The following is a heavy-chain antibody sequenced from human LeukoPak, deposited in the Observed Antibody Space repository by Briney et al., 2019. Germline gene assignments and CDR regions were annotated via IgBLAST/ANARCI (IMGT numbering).Heavy chain of an antibody. D-gene: IGHD3-10*01. Sequence: SETLSLTCAVYGGSFSGYYWSWIRQPPGKGLEWIGSIYYSGSTYYNPSLKSRVTISVDTSKNQFSLKLSSVTAADTAVYYCARYMVQGVSIDYWGQGTLVTVSS. CDR3: ARYMVQGVSIDY. CDR1: GGSFSGYY. CDR2: IYYSGST. V-gene: IGHV4-34*01. J-gene: IGHJ4*02.